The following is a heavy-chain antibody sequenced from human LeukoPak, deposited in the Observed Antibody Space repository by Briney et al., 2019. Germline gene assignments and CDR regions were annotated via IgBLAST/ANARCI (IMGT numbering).Heavy chain of an antibody. CDR2: ISSSGSSI. Sequence: GGSLRLSCAASGFTFSNYNMNWVRQAPGKGLEWVSYISSSGSSIEYADSVKGRFTISRDDARSSLYLQMNGLRAEDTAVYYCVSALILGTTARGQGTLVTVSS. V-gene: IGHV3-48*01. J-gene: IGHJ4*02. CDR1: GFTFSNYN. CDR3: VSALILGTTA. D-gene: IGHD7-27*01.